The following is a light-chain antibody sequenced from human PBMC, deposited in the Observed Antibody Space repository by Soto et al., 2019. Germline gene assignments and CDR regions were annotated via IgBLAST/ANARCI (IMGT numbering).Light chain of an antibody. CDR1: QSVSTW. CDR2: NAS. CDR3: QQYSSYPFT. J-gene: IGKJ3*01. V-gene: IGKV1-5*03. Sequence: DIQMTQSPPTLSTSVGDRVTITCRASQSVSTWLAWYQQKPGKAPKMLVYNASTLETGVPSRFGGSGSGTEFTLTINSLHPDDFAIYYCQQYSSYPFTFGPGTKVDIK.